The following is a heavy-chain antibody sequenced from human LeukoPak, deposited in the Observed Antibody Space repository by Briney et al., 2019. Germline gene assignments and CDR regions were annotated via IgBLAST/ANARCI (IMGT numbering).Heavy chain of an antibody. CDR1: GYTFTGHY. J-gene: IGHJ5*02. CDR3: ARNSSLVDP. V-gene: IGHV1-2*02. CDR2: INPNSGGT. Sequence: ASVKVSCKASGYTFTGHYMHWVRQAPGQGLEWMGWINPNSGGTNYAQKFQGRVTMTRDTSISTAHMELSRLTSDDTAVYYCARNSSLVDPWGQGTLVTVSS. D-gene: IGHD2-21*01.